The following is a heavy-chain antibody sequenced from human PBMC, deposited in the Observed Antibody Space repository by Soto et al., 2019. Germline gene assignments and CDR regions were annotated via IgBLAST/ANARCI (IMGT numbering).Heavy chain of an antibody. J-gene: IGHJ4*02. CDR1: GDSVSSVGFH. CDR3: ARAPVGLDTISYFDY. Sequence: SETLSLTCTVSGDSVSSVGFHWAWLRRPPGKGLEWIGYIYNGGSTYYRPSLESRMHMSLGATRNHYSLRLTSVTAADTAVYFCARAPVGLDTISYFDYWGQGKLVTVSS. CDR2: IYNGGST. D-gene: IGHD3-3*01. V-gene: IGHV4-30-4*01.